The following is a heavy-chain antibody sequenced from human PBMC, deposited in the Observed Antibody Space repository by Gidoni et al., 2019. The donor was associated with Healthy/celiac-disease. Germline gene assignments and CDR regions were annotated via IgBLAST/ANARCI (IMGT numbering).Heavy chain of an antibody. D-gene: IGHD2-15*01. J-gene: IGHJ5*02. CDR3: ARETGYCSGGSCSNWFDP. CDR2: IKPNRGGT. CDR1: GYTFTGHY. Sequence: QVQLVQSGAEVKKPGASVKVSCKASGYTFTGHYMHWVRQAPGQELEWMGWIKPNRGGTNYAQKFQGRVTMTRDTSISTAYMELSRLRSDDTAVYYCARETGYCSGGSCSNWFDPWGQGTLVTVSS. V-gene: IGHV1-2*02.